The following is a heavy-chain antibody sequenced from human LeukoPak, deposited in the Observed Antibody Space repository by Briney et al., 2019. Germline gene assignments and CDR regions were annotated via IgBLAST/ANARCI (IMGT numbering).Heavy chain of an antibody. V-gene: IGHV4-38-2*01. D-gene: IGHD2-21*01. J-gene: IGHJ5*02. CDR2: IYHTGST. Sequence: SETLSLTCAVSGYSISSGYYWGWIRQPPGKGLDWIGSIYHTGSTFYNPSLKSRVTISLDMPKNQFSLNLSSLTAADTAIYYCARHIRNGSWFDPWGQGTLVTVSS. CDR1: GYSISSGYY. CDR3: ARHIRNGSWFDP.